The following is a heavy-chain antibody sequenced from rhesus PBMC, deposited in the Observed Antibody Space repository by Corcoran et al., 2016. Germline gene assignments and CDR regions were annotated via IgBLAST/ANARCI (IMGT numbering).Heavy chain of an antibody. J-gene: IGHJ4*01. Sequence: VQLVQSGAELKQPGASVTVSCKVYGYTFTDLSMPWVRQAPGKGLEWRGGVDPGNGEIIPAGKFQGRVTMTEETSTDTAYMELSRLRSEDTAVYYCARGYSGSWKGGFDYWGQGGLVTVSS. CDR1: GYTFTDLS. D-gene: IGHD6-25*01. CDR2: VDPGNGEI. V-gene: IGHV1-156*01. CDR3: ARGYSGSWKGGFDY.